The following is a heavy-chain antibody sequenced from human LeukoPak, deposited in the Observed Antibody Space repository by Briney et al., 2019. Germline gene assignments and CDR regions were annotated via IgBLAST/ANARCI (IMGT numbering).Heavy chain of an antibody. V-gene: IGHV3-7*01. CDR1: GFTFSSYW. J-gene: IGHJ4*02. Sequence: GGSLRLSCAASGFTFSSYWMSWVRQAPGKGLEWVANIKQDGSEKYYVDSVKGRFTISRDNAKNSLYLQMNSLRAEETAVYYCARLYCSGGSCYVDYWGQGTLVTVSS. D-gene: IGHD2-15*01. CDR3: ARLYCSGGSCYVDY. CDR2: IKQDGSEK.